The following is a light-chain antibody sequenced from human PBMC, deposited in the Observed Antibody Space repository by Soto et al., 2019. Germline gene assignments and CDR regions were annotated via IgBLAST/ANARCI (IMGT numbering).Light chain of an antibody. J-gene: IGKJ1*01. Sequence: DIHMTHSHSTLSASVGDRVTITCRASQSISSWVALYQQKPGKAPKLLIYDASSLESGVPSRVSGSGSGTEFTLTISSLQPDEFETYYCQQYNSYWTFGQGTKVDI. CDR3: QQYNSYWT. V-gene: IGKV1-5*01. CDR1: QSISSW. CDR2: DAS.